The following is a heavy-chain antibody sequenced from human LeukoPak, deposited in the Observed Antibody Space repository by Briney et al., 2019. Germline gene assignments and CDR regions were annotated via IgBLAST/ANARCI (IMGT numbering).Heavy chain of an antibody. CDR2: IYSGGST. J-gene: IGHJ4*02. CDR3: ARGDSSGYYPFDY. Sequence: GGSLRLSXAASGFTVSSNYMSWVRQAPGKGLEWVSVIYSGGSTYYADSVKGRFTISRDNSKNTLYLQMNSLRAEDTAVYYCARGDSSGYYPFDYWGQGTLVTVSS. CDR1: GFTVSSNY. V-gene: IGHV3-53*01. D-gene: IGHD3-22*01.